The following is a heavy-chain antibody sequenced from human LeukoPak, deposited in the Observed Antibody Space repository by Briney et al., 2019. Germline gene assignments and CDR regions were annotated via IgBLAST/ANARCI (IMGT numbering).Heavy chain of an antibody. J-gene: IGHJ4*02. D-gene: IGHD2-15*01. Sequence: PGGSLRLSCAASGFTFSSYGMHWVRQAPGKGLEWVAVISYDGSNKYYADSVKGRFTISRDNSKITLYLQMNSLRAEDTAVYYCAKDTFATGYFDYWGQGTLVTVSS. CDR3: AKDTFATGYFDY. CDR1: GFTFSSYG. CDR2: ISYDGSNK. V-gene: IGHV3-30*18.